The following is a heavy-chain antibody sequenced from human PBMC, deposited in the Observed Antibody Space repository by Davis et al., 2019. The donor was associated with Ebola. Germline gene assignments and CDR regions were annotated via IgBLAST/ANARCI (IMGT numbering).Heavy chain of an antibody. D-gene: IGHD5-24*01. V-gene: IGHV4-59*02. CDR1: GGSVGSDY. CDR2: ISNGGRT. CDR3: ARDGYNYSFFDY. Sequence: GSLRLSCSVSGGSVGSDYWSWIRQSPGKGLEWIAFISNGGRTIYNPSLRGRVTISIDTSKNQFSLKLSSVTAADTAVYYCARDGYNYSFFDYWGQGTLVTVSS. J-gene: IGHJ4*02.